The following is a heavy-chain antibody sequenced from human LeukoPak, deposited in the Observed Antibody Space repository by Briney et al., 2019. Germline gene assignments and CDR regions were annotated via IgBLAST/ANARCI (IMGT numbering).Heavy chain of an antibody. D-gene: IGHD3-22*01. Sequence: SETLSLTCTVSGGSISSHYWSWIRQPPGKGLEWIGYIYYSGSTNYNPSLKSRVTISVDTSKNQFSLKLSSVTAADTAVYYCARDHPNQYYYDSSGYYSSSGMDVWGQGTTVTVSS. CDR1: GGSISSHY. J-gene: IGHJ6*02. V-gene: IGHV4-59*11. CDR2: IYYSGST. CDR3: ARDHPNQYYYDSSGYYSSSGMDV.